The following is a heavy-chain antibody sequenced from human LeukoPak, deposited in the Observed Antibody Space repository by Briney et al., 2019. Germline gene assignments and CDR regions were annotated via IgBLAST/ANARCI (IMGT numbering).Heavy chain of an antibody. J-gene: IGHJ3*02. V-gene: IGHV1-3*01. CDR3: ARAIVGATDAFDI. CDR1: GYTFTSYA. CDR2: INAGNGNT. Sequence: ASVKVSCKASGYTFTSYAMHWVRQAPGQRLEWMGWINAGNGNTKYSQKFQGRVTITRGTSASTAYMELSSLRSEDTAVYYCARAIVGATDAFDIWGQGTMVTVSS. D-gene: IGHD1-26*01.